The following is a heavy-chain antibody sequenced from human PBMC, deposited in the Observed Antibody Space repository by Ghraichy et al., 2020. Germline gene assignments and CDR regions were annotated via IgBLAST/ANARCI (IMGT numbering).Heavy chain of an antibody. D-gene: IGHD2-21*02. Sequence: SETLSLTCTVSGGSISSSSYYWGWIRQPPGKGLEWIGSIYYSGSTYYNPSLKSRVTISVDTSKNQFSLKLSSVTAADTAVYYCARLDCGGDCYTPDAFDIWGQGTMVTVSS. CDR2: IYYSGST. J-gene: IGHJ3*02. CDR3: ARLDCGGDCYTPDAFDI. V-gene: IGHV4-39*01. CDR1: GGSISSSSYY.